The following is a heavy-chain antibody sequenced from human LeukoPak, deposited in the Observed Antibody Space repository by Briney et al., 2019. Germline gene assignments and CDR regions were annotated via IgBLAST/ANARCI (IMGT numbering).Heavy chain of an antibody. CDR1: GGAISSRSSY. D-gene: IGHD2-21*02. V-gene: IGHV4-39*07. Sequence: PSETLSLTCTVSGGAISSRSSYWSCIRPPPGKGLECVGEINNGGSTNYNPSLKSRVTISVDTSTTQISLTLSSVTAEDTAVYYCARAMVVAAIPSRQMDVCGKGTTVAISS. CDR2: INNGGST. J-gene: IGHJ6*04. CDR3: ARAMVVAAIPSRQMDV.